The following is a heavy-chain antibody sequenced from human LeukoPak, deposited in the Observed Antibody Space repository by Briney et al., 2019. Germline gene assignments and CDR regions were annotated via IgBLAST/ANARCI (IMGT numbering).Heavy chain of an antibody. CDR3: ARDVLAQQLDWFDP. J-gene: IGHJ5*02. CDR2: IYYSGST. CDR1: GGSISSYY. D-gene: IGHD6-13*01. Sequence: SETLSLTCTVSGGSISSYYWSWIRQPPGKGLEWIGYIYYSGSTNYNPSLKSRVTISVDTSKNQFSLKLSSVTAADTAVYYCARDVLAQQLDWFDPWGQGTLVTVSS. V-gene: IGHV4-59*12.